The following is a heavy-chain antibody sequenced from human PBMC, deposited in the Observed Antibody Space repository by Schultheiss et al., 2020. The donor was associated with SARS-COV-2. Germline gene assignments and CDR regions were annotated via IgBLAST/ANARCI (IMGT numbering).Heavy chain of an antibody. CDR2: INSDGSST. V-gene: IGHV3-74*01. Sequence: GGSLRLSCAASGFTFSSYWMHWVRQAPGKGLVWVSRINSDGSSTSYADSVKGRFTISRDNSNNTLYLQMNTLRAEDTAVYYCASRYCSSTSCSNYWYFDLWGRGTLVTVSS. J-gene: IGHJ2*01. CDR1: GFTFSSYW. CDR3: ASRYCSSTSCSNYWYFDL. D-gene: IGHD2-2*01.